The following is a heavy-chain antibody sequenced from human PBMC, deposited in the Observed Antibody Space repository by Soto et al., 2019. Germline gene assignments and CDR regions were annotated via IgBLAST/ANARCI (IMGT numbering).Heavy chain of an antibody. CDR1: GYTFTSYG. V-gene: IGHV1-18*01. Sequence: QVQLVQSGAEVKKPGASVKVSCKASGYTFTSYGISLVRQAPGQGLEWMGWISAYNGNKKYAQKLQGRVSMTTDTSTSTAYMELRSMRSDDTAVYYCARDLVKQLFDYWGQGTLVTVSS. CDR2: ISAYNGNK. D-gene: IGHD6-13*01. CDR3: ARDLVKQLFDY. J-gene: IGHJ4*02.